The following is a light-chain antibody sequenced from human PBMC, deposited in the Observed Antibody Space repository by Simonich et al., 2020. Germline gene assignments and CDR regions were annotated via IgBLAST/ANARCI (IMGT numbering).Light chain of an antibody. CDR3: QQYNSYST. Sequence: DIQMTQSPSTLSASVGDRVPITCRASPGISSWLAWYQQKPGKAPKLLIYKASSLESGVPSRFSGRGSGTEFTLTISSLQPDDFATYYCQQYNSYSTFGQGTKVEIK. CDR1: PGISSW. V-gene: IGKV1-5*03. CDR2: KAS. J-gene: IGKJ1*01.